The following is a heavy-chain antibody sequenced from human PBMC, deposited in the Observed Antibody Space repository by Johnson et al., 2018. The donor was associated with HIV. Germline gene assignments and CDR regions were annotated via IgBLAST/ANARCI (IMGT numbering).Heavy chain of an antibody. D-gene: IGHD1-26*01. J-gene: IGHJ3*02. Sequence: VQLVESGGGLVQPGTSLRLSCAAPGFTFNDYTMHWVRQAPGKGLEWVSGISWNSDTIVYADSVKGRFTISRDNAKNSLYQQMNSLTTEDTALYYCAKGRSIEWEVRSAFDIWGQGTRVTVSS. CDR3: AKGRSIEWEVRSAFDI. CDR2: ISWNSDTI. CDR1: GFTFNDYT. V-gene: IGHV3-9*01.